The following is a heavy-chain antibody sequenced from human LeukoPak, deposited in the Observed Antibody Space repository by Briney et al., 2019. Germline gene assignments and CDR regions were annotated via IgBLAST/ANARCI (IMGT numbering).Heavy chain of an antibody. V-gene: IGHV1-18*01. Sequence: ASVKVSCKASGYTFTSYGISWVRQAPGQGLEWMGWISAYNGNTNYAQKLQGRVTMTTDTSTSRAYVELRSLRSDDTAVYYCARESTVTTMSAFDIWGQGTMVTVSS. CDR3: ARESTVTTMSAFDI. CDR2: ISAYNGNT. J-gene: IGHJ3*02. CDR1: GYTFTSYG. D-gene: IGHD4-17*01.